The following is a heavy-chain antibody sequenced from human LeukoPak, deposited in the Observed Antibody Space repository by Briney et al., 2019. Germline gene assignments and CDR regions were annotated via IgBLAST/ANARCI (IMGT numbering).Heavy chain of an antibody. Sequence: PGGSLRLSCATSGFTVSSNYMSWVRQAPGKGLEWVSVIYSGGSTYYADSVKGRFTISRDSSKNTLSLQMNSLRAEDTAVYYCAGAGSRRTLFDYWGQGTLVTVSS. CDR3: AGAGSRRTLFDY. D-gene: IGHD1-26*01. V-gene: IGHV3-66*01. CDR2: IYSGGST. CDR1: GFTVSSNY. J-gene: IGHJ4*02.